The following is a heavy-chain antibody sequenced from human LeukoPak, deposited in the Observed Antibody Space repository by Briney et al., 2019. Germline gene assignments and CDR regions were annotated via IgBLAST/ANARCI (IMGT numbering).Heavy chain of an antibody. D-gene: IGHD5-24*01. CDR3: ARGRDGYNLVDAFDI. CDR1: GFTFTSYN. V-gene: IGHV3-21*01. Sequence: PGGSLRLSCAASGFTFTSYNMNWVRQAPGKGLEWVSSISTSSSYIYYADSVKGRFTISRDNAKNSLYLQMNSLRAEDTAVYYCARGRDGYNLVDAFDIWGQGIMVTVSS. J-gene: IGHJ3*02. CDR2: ISTSSSYI.